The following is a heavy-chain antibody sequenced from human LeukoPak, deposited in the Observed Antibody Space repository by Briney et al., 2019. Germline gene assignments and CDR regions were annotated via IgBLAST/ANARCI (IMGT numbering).Heavy chain of an antibody. V-gene: IGHV4-4*02. CDR1: GASISSSYW. CDR2: IYHSGST. Sequence: PSETLSLTCAGASISSSYWWSWVRQPPGKGLEWIGEIYHSGSTNYNPSLKTRVTISVDKSKNLFSLRLSSVTAADTAVYYCSRGAYYDVLTGSYPGYAFDVWGQGTMVTVSS. J-gene: IGHJ3*01. CDR3: SRGAYYDVLTGSYPGYAFDV. D-gene: IGHD3-9*01.